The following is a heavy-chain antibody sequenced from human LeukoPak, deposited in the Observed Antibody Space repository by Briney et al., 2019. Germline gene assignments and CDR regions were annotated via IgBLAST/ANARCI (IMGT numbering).Heavy chain of an antibody. CDR3: ARLNEEWELLWSFDY. CDR2: IYHSGST. CDR1: GGSISSSNW. J-gene: IGHJ4*02. Sequence: PSETLSLTCAVSGGSISSSNWWSWVRQPPGKGLEWIGEIYHSGSTNYNPSLKSRVTISVDKSKNQFSLKLSSVTAADTAVYYCARLNEEWELLWSFDYWGQGTLVTVSS. D-gene: IGHD1-26*01. V-gene: IGHV4-4*02.